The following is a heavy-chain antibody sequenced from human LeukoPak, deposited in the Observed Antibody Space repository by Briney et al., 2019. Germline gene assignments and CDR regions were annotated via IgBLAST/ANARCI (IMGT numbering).Heavy chain of an antibody. Sequence: PSETLSLTCTVSGGSISSGGYYWRWIRQHPGKGLEWIGYIYYSGSTYYNPSLKSRVTISIDTSKNQFSLKLSSVTAADTAVYYCARNRYGDYVLDYWGQGTLVTVSS. J-gene: IGHJ4*02. V-gene: IGHV4-31*03. D-gene: IGHD4-17*01. CDR1: GGSISSGGYY. CDR3: ARNRYGDYVLDY. CDR2: IYYSGST.